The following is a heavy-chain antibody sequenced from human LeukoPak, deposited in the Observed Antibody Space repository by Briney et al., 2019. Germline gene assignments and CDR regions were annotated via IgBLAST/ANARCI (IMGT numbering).Heavy chain of an antibody. CDR1: GFTFSSYG. V-gene: IGHV3-30*02. Sequence: GGSLRLSCAASGFTFSSYGMHWVRQAPGKGLEWVAVIWYDGSNKYYADSVKGRFTISRDNSKNTLYLQMNSLRAEDTAVYYCAKDPGGPKDGDNGNDALDIWGQGTMVTVSS. CDR3: AKDPGGPKDGDNGNDALDI. J-gene: IGHJ3*02. CDR2: IWYDGSNK. D-gene: IGHD4-17*01.